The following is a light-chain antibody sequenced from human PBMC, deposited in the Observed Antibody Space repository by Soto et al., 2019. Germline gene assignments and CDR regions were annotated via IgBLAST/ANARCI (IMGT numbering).Light chain of an antibody. V-gene: IGLV1-40*01. Sequence: QSVLTQPPSVSGSPGQRVTISCSAGSSNRGADYDVHGYQQRPGTAPNTLIFGNNNRPAGAPDRFCGSNSGTSAFLAITALQADAEGVYYRQSYDSTLIARYVFGSGTKVTVL. J-gene: IGLJ1*01. CDR1: SSNRGADYD. CDR3: QSYDSTLIARYV. CDR2: GNN.